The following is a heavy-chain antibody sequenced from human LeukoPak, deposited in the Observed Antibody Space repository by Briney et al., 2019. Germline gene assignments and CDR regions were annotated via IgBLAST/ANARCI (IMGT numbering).Heavy chain of an antibody. Sequence: PSETLSLTCTVSGGSISSGGYYWSWIRQPPGKGLEWIGYIYYSGSTNYNPSLKSRVTISVDTSKNQFSLKLSSVTAADTAVYYCARLMSGYDFAFDYWGQGTLVTVSS. CDR1: GGSISSGGYY. V-gene: IGHV4-61*08. CDR3: ARLMSGYDFAFDY. J-gene: IGHJ4*02. CDR2: IYYSGST. D-gene: IGHD5-12*01.